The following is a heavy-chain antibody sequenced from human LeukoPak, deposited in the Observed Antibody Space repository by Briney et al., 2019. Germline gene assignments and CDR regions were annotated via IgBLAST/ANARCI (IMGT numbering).Heavy chain of an antibody. V-gene: IGHV2-70*16. J-gene: IGHJ4*02. CDR1: GGPISSYYW. Sequence: ALSLTCTVSGGPISSYYWSWIRQPPGKALEWLARIDWDDDKFYSTSLKTRLTISKDTSKNQVVLTMTNMDPVDTATYYCARIASVAGNIDYWGQGTLVTVSS. CDR3: ARIASVAGNIDY. D-gene: IGHD6-19*01. CDR2: IDWDDDK.